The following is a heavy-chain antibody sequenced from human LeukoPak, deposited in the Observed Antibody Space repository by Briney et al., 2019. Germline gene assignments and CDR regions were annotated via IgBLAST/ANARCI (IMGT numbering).Heavy chain of an antibody. CDR1: GFTLSTYW. D-gene: IGHD2-2*01. CDR2: INSDGSTT. Sequence: GGSLRLSCSASGFTLSTYWMHWVRQAPGKGLVWVSRINSDGSTTTYADSVEGRFTISRDNAKNTLYLQMSSLRAEDTAVYYCARVGVGMYHFDHWGQGTLVTVSS. V-gene: IGHV3-74*01. CDR3: ARVGVGMYHFDH. J-gene: IGHJ4*02.